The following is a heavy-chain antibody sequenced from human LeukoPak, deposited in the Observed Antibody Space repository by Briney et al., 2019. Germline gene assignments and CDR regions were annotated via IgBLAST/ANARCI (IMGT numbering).Heavy chain of an antibody. CDR3: ARQGDGYNYYYGMDV. Sequence: SENLSLTCTVSGGSISDSYWSWVRQPPGKGLEWIGHVYDSGSTTHNPSLKSRVAISLDTSRNQFSLKLSSVTAADTAVYYCARQGDGYNYYYGMDVWGQGTTVIVSS. V-gene: IGHV4-59*08. CDR2: VYDSGST. D-gene: IGHD5-24*01. CDR1: GGSISDSY. J-gene: IGHJ6*02.